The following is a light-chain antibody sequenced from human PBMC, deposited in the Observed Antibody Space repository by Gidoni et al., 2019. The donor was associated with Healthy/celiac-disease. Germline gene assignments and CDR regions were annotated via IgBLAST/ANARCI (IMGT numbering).Light chain of an antibody. J-gene: IGLJ2*01. CDR3: QSYDSSLSGYVV. CDR2: GNS. V-gene: IGLV1-40*01. CDR1: SSNIGAGYD. Sequence: QSVLTQPPSVSGAPGQRVTISCTGSSSNIGAGYDVHWYQQLPGTAPKLLIHGNSNRPSGVPDRFSGSKSGTSASLAIPGLQAEDEADYYCQSYDSSLSGYVVFGGGTKLTVL.